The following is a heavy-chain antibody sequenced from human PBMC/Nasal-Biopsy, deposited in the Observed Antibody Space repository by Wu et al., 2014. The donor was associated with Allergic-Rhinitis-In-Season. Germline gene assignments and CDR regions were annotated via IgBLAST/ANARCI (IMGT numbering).Heavy chain of an antibody. CDR2: LYTGVST. V-gene: IGHV3-66*01. Sequence: LRLSCAASGFTVSSNYMSWVRQAPGKGLQWVSLLYTGVSTYYADSVKGRFTISRDHSKNTLYLQMNSLRAEDTAVYYCAREGIPGDYYMDVWGKGTTVTVSS. J-gene: IGHJ6*03. CDR3: AREGIPGDYYMDV. CDR1: GFTVSSNY.